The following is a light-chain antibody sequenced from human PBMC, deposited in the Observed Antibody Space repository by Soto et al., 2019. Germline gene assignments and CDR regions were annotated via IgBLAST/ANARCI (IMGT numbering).Light chain of an antibody. CDR2: GAS. V-gene: IGKV3-20*01. CDR3: QQYGSLPWT. J-gene: IGKJ1*01. Sequence: ETVLTQSPGTLSLSPGERATLSCRASQTIRSNYLAWYRQTPGQAPRLLIYGASNRVTGIADRFSGSGSGTDFTLIISRLEPEDFALEYWQQYGSLPWTFGQGTKVEIK. CDR1: QTIRSNY.